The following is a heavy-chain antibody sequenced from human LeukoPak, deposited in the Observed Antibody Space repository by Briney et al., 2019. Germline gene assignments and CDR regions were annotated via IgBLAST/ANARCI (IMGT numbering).Heavy chain of an antibody. CDR2: ISYDGSNK. V-gene: IGHV3-30*18. J-gene: IGHJ4*02. CDR1: GFTFSSYG. D-gene: IGHD1-14*01. Sequence: QPGRSLRLSCAASGFTFSSYGMHWVRQAPGKGLEWVAVISYDGSNKYYADSVKGRFTISRDNSKNTLYLQMNSLRAEDTAVYYCAQLSGNDYWGQGTLVTVSS. CDR3: AQLSGNDY.